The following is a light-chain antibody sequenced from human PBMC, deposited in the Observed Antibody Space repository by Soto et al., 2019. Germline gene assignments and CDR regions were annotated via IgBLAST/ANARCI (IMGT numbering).Light chain of an antibody. CDR3: QQYKKWPRT. Sequence: EIVKTQSPATLSESPGERATLSCRASQSVSSNFAWYQQKPGQAPRLLIYDASTRATGIPARFSGSGSGTEFTLTISSLQSEDFAVYYCQQYKKWPRTFGHGTKVDIK. J-gene: IGKJ1*01. CDR1: QSVSSN. V-gene: IGKV3-15*01. CDR2: DAS.